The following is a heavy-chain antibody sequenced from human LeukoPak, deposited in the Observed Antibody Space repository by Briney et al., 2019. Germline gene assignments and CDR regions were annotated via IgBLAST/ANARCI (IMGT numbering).Heavy chain of an antibody. D-gene: IGHD6-19*01. V-gene: IGHV3-7*01. Sequence: GGSLRLSCAASGFTFSSYWTNWVRQAPGKGLEWVANIKQDGSEKYYVDSVKGRFTISRDNTKNSLYLQMNSLRAEDTAVYYCAGGSGWLIDYWGQGTLVTVSS. CDR3: AGGSGWLIDY. J-gene: IGHJ4*02. CDR2: IKQDGSEK. CDR1: GFTFSSYW.